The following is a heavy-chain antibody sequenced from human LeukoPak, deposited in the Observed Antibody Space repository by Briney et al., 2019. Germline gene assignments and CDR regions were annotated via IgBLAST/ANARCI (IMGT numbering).Heavy chain of an antibody. CDR3: ARHLNSGGNSPLVY. V-gene: IGHV4-39*01. J-gene: IGHJ4*02. CDR1: GDSITSTPYY. Sequence: TSETLSLTCTVSGDSITSTPYYWGWIRQSAGKGLEWIGIIYYSGSTYYNPSLKSRVTMSVDTSKNQFSLKLNSVTAADTAVYFCARHLNSGGNSPLVYWGQGTLVTVSS. D-gene: IGHD4-23*01. CDR2: IYYSGST.